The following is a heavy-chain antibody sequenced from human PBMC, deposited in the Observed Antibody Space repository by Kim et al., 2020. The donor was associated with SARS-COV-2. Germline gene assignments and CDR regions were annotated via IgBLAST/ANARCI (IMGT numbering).Heavy chain of an antibody. CDR2: INTGTGTP. D-gene: IGHD3-3*01. CDR1: GYTFTGYT. CDR3: AREGGDYDFWSGKLDSGWFDP. Sequence: ASVKVSCKASGYTFTGYTMNWVRQAPGQGLEWMGWINTGTGTPTYAQGFTGRFVFSLDTSVTTAYLQINSLKAADTAIYYCAREGGDYDFWSGKLDSGWFDPWGQGTLVTVSS. J-gene: IGHJ5*02. V-gene: IGHV7-4-1*02.